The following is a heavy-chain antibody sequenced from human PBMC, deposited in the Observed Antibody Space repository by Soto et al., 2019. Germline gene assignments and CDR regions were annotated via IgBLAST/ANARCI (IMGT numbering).Heavy chain of an antibody. J-gene: IGHJ4*02. CDR1: GGSISSGGYS. CDR3: ARAEAVTYFDY. Sequence: ASETLSLTCAVSGGSISSGGYSWSWIRQPPGKGLEWIGYIYHSGSTYYNPSLKSRVTISVDRSKNQFSLKLSSVTAADTAVYYCARAEAVTYFDYWGQGTLVTVSS. CDR2: IYHSGST. D-gene: IGHD4-4*01. V-gene: IGHV4-30-2*01.